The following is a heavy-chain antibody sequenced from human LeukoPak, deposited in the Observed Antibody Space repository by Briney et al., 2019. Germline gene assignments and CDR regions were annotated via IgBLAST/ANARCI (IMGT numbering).Heavy chain of an antibody. Sequence: SETLSLTCGVYGGSFSGYLWNWIRQPPGKDLEWLGEINHSGSANYHPSLKSRVTISVDTSKNQFSLKLSSVTAADTAVYYCARPRIRYFDLWGRGTLVTVSS. D-gene: IGHD2-21*01. CDR3: ARPRIRYFDL. CDR2: INHSGSA. CDR1: GGSFSGYL. V-gene: IGHV4-34*01. J-gene: IGHJ2*01.